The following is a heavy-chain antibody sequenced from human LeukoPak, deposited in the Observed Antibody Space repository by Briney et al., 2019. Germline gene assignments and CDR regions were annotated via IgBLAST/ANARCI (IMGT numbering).Heavy chain of an antibody. CDR3: AKYGKNYFDY. CDR2: ISWDGGST. V-gene: IGHV3-43*01. J-gene: IGHJ4*02. CDR1: GFTFT. Sequence: GGSLRLSCAASGFTFTMHWVRQARGKGLEWVSLISWDGGSTYYACSVKCRFTISTDNSKNSLSLQMNSLRAEDTAFYYCAKYGKNYFDYWGQGTLVTVSS.